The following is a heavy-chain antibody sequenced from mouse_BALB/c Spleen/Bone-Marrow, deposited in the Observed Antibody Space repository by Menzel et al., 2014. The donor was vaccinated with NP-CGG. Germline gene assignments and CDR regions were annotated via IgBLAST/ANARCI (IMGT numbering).Heavy chain of an antibody. V-gene: IGHV3-1*02. CDR2: MHYSGGS. D-gene: IGHD1-1*01. CDR3: TKEVYGSNFEY. CDR1: GYSITRGYT. J-gene: IGHJ2*01. Sequence: EVKLMESGPDLVNPSQSLSLTCTVTGYSITRGYTWHWIRQFPGNKLEWMGYMHYSGGSNYNPSLKSQISITRDTSNTQFFLQLNSVTAEDTATYFCTKEVYGSNFEYWGQGTTLTVSS.